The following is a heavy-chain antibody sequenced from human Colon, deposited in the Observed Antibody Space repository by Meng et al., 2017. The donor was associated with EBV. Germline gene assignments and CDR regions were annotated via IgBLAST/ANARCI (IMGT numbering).Heavy chain of an antibody. D-gene: IGHD3-22*01. CDR3: ARRFEGYSPDK. CDR1: DDSISKSSYC. V-gene: IGHV4-39*07. J-gene: IGHJ1*01. Sequence: QVQRKGPGPGLVAPTATLALTCTVADDSISKSSYCCACIRQPPGKGLEWIGSVYYLGNTYYNPSFKSRLTISIDTSKNQFSLRLRSVTAADTAVYYCARRFEGYSPDKWGQGTLVTVSS. CDR2: VYYLGNT.